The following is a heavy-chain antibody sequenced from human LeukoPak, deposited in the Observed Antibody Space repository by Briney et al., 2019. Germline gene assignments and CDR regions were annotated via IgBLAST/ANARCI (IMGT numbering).Heavy chain of an antibody. Sequence: SETLSLTCAVYGESFSGYYWSWIRQPPGKGLEWIGEINHSGSTNYNPSLKSRVTISVDTPKNQFSLKLSSVTAADTAVYYCARRRYSYGYAYWGQGTLVTVSS. J-gene: IGHJ4*02. CDR2: INHSGST. V-gene: IGHV4-34*01. CDR3: ARRRYSYGYAY. CDR1: GESFSGYY. D-gene: IGHD5-18*01.